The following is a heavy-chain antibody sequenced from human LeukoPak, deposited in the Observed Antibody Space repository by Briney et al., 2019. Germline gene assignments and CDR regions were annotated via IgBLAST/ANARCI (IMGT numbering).Heavy chain of an antibody. J-gene: IGHJ4*02. D-gene: IGHD5-12*01. CDR3: AKSRWRSRGYSGYDPTAYFDY. V-gene: IGHV3-33*06. CDR2: IWYDGSNK. CDR1: GFTFSSYG. Sequence: PGGSLRLSCAASGFTFSSYGMHWVRQAPGKGLEWVALIWYDGSNKYYADSVKGRFTISRDNSKNTLYLQMNSLRAEDTAVYYCAKSRWRSRGYSGYDPTAYFDYWGQGTLVTVSS.